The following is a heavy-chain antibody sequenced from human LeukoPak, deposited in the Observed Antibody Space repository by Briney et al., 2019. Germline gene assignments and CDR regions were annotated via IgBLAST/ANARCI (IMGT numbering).Heavy chain of an antibody. CDR3: ATYSYGSGTQNQL. CDR1: GGSISSYY. D-gene: IGHD3-10*01. J-gene: IGHJ1*01. V-gene: IGHV4-59*12. Sequence: PSETLSLTCTVSGGSISSYYWSWIRQPPGKGLEWMGYIYYSGSTNYNPSLKSRVTISVDTSKNQFSLKLSSVTAADRAVYYCATYSYGSGTQNQLWGQGTLVTVSS. CDR2: IYYSGST.